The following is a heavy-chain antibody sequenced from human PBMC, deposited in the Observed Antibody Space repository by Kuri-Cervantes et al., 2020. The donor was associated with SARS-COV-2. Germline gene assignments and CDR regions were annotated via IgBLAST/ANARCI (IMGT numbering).Heavy chain of an antibody. CDR3: ARGPSWNYIWGTYRGGWDTFDI. CDR2: MNPNSGGT. D-gene: IGHD3-16*02. V-gene: IGHV1-2*04. CDR1: GYTFTVYY. J-gene: IGHJ3*02. Sequence: ASVKVSCKASGYTFTVYYMHWVRQAPGQGLEWMGWMNPNSGGTNSAQKFQGWVIMTRDTSITTAYMELSRLRSDDTAVYYCARGPSWNYIWGTYRGGWDTFDIWGQGTMVTVSS.